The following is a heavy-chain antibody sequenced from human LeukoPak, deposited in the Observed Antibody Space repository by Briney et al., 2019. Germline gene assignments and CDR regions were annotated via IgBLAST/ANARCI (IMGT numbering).Heavy chain of an antibody. J-gene: IGHJ6*02. CDR2: ISGSGGST. D-gene: IGHD4-17*01. CDR1: GFAFSSYA. CDR3: AKGLRNYYYYGMDV. V-gene: IGHV3-23*01. Sequence: PGESLRLSCAASGFAFSSYAMNWVRQAPGQGLEWVSAISGSGGSTYYADSVKGRFTISRDNSKNTLYLQMNSLRAEDTAVYYCAKGLRNYYYYGMDVWGQGTTVTVSS.